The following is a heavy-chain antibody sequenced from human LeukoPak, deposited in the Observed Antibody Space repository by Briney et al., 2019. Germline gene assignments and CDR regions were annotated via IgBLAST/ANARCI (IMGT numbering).Heavy chain of an antibody. CDR2: IYSSGNS. V-gene: IGHV4-39*01. CDR3: ARRGIWDLQIGNWFDP. CDR1: GDPITTNSYW. J-gene: IGHJ5*02. Sequence: SETLSLTCSISGDPITTNSYWWGWIRQSPGKGLEWIGSIYSSGNSYYNPSLKTRATISPDTSKNQYSLRLTSVTAADTAIYYCARRGIWDLQIGNWFDPRGQGILVIVSS. D-gene: IGHD3-16*01.